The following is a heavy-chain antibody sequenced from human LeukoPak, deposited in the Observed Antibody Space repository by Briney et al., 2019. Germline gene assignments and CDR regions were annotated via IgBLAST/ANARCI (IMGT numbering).Heavy chain of an antibody. J-gene: IGHJ4*02. CDR1: GFTFSNAW. Sequence: PGGSLRLSCAASGFTFSNAWMSWGGQAPGKGLEWVGRIKSKTDGGTTDYAAPVKGRFTISRDDSKNTLYLQMNSLKTEDTAVYYCTTRILFHESIIDYWGQGTLVTVSS. D-gene: IGHD2-21*01. CDR2: IKSKTDGGTT. CDR3: TTRILFHESIIDY. V-gene: IGHV3-15*01.